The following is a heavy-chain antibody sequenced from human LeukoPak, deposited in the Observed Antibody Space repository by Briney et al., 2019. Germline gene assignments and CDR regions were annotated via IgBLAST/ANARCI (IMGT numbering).Heavy chain of an antibody. D-gene: IGHD3-22*01. J-gene: IGHJ3*01. CDR3: ARDRGKGIVESRVAFDL. CDR1: GDSITSFD. CDR2: IYSNEHT. Sequence: SETLSLTCSVSGDSITSFDWSWVRQPAGKGLEWIGRIYSNEHTYSNPSLRGRVTISVDKSRNLVSLRLSSVAAADTGVYYCARDRGKGIVESRVAFDLWGQGTMVTVSS. V-gene: IGHV4-4*07.